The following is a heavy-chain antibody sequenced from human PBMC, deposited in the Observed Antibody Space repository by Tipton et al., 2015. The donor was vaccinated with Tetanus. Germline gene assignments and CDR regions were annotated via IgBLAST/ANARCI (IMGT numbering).Heavy chain of an antibody. CDR2: ISDTRSVA. CDR1: GFPFYSYA. J-gene: IGHJ4*02. Sequence: SLRLSCAGSGFPFYSYALAWVRQAPGKGLEWIAYISDTRSVAHYADSVKGRFTVSGDNANNSLYLQMTRLRDEDTAVYFCARVIRRSMIGYGVFDSWGQGALVAVSS. CDR3: ARVIRRSMIGYGVFDS. V-gene: IGHV3-48*02. D-gene: IGHD4-17*01.